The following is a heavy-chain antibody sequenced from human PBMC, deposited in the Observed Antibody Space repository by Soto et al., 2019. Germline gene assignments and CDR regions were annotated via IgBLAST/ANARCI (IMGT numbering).Heavy chain of an antibody. J-gene: IGHJ4*02. V-gene: IGHV4-39*01. CDR1: GGSISSSSYY. CDR3: ANHGYSSGYPVPY. D-gene: IGHD3-22*01. Sequence: QLQLQESGPGLVKPSETLSLTCTVSGGSISSSSYYWGWIRQPPGKGLEWIGSIYHSGSTYYNPSLKSRVTISVDTSKNQFSLKLSSVTAADTAVYYCANHGYSSGYPVPYWGQGTLVTVSS. CDR2: IYHSGST.